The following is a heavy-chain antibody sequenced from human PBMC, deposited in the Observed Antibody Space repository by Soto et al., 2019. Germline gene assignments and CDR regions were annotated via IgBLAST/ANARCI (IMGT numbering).Heavy chain of an antibody. Sequence: QVQLVESGGGVVQPGRSLRLSCAASGFTFSSYGMHWVRQAPGKGLEWVAVISYDGSNKYYADSVKGRFTISRDNSKNPLYMQTNSLRAEDTAVYYCANLPGIAARPEGAGAFDIWGQGTMVTVSS. V-gene: IGHV3-30*18. CDR3: ANLPGIAARPEGAGAFDI. CDR2: ISYDGSNK. J-gene: IGHJ3*02. D-gene: IGHD6-6*01. CDR1: GFTFSSYG.